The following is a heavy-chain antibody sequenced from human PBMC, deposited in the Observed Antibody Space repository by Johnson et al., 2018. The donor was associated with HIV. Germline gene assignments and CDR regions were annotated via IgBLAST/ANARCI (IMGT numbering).Heavy chain of an antibody. V-gene: IGHV3-20*04. D-gene: IGHD5-24*01. J-gene: IGHJ3*02. CDR2: INWNGGST. CDR3: AKDIGRWLQLGAFDI. Sequence: VQLVESGGGVVRPGGSLRLSCASSGFTFDDYGMSWVRQAPGKGLEWVSGINWNGGSTGYADSVKGRFTISRDNAKNSLYLQMNSLRTEDTALYYCAKDIGRWLQLGAFDIWGQGTMVTVSS. CDR1: GFTFDDYG.